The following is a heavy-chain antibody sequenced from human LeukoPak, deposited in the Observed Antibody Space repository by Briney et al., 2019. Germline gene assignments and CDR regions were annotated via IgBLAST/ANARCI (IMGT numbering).Heavy chain of an antibody. D-gene: IGHD3-9*01. J-gene: IGHJ4*02. CDR3: ARGLLRYFDWLSQGLDF. CDR2: INHSGST. Sequence: PSETLSLTCAVYGGSFSGYYWSWIRQLPGKGLEWIGEINHSGSTNYNPSLKSRVTISVDTSKNQFSLKLSSVTAADTAVYYCARGLLRYFDWLSQGLDFWGQGTLVTVSS. CDR1: GGSFSGYY. V-gene: IGHV4-34*01.